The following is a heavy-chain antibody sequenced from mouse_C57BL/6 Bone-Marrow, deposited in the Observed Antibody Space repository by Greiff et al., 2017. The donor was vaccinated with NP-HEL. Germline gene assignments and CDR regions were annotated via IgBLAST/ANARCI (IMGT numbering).Heavy chain of an antibody. J-gene: IGHJ3*01. D-gene: IGHD2-4*01. Sequence: GQLQQSGAELVRPGASVKLSCTASGFNIKDDYMHWVKQRPEQGLEWIGWIDPENGDTEYASKFQGKATITADTSSNTAYLQLSSLTSEDTAVYYCTDYDYDGAYWGQGTLVTVSA. V-gene: IGHV14-4*01. CDR2: IDPENGDT. CDR1: GFNIKDDY. CDR3: TDYDYDGAY.